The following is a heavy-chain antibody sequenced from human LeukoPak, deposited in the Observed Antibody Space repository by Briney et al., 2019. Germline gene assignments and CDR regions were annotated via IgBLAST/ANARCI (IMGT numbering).Heavy chain of an antibody. CDR2: IYYSGST. J-gene: IGHJ4*02. D-gene: IGHD4-17*01. Sequence: SETLSLTCTVSGGSISSYYWTWIRQPPGKGQEWIGYIYYSGSTNYNPSLKSRVTISVDTSKNQFSLKLSSVTAADTAVYYCAGLDTTVTFFDSWGQGTLVTVSS. CDR3: AGLDTTVTFFDS. CDR1: GGSISSYY. V-gene: IGHV4-59*08.